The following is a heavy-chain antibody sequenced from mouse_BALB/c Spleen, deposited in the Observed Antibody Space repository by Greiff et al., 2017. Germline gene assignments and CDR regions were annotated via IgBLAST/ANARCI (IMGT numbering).Heavy chain of an antibody. V-gene: IGHV1S81*02. Sequence: VQLQQPGAELVKPGASVTLSCKASVYTFTSYYMYWVKQRPGQGLEWIGGINPSNGGTNFNEKFKSKATLTVDKSSSTAYMQLSSLTSEDSAVYYCTVTVAHYWGQGTTLTVSS. CDR3: TVTVAHY. J-gene: IGHJ2*01. CDR1: VYTFTSYY. CDR2: INPSNGGT. D-gene: IGHD1-1*01.